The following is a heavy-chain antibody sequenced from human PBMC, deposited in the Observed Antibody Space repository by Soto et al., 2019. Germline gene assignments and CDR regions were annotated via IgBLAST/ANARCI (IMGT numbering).Heavy chain of an antibody. V-gene: IGHV6-1*01. Sequence: HSQTLSLTFAISGDSVSCNSAAWNWIRQSPSRGLEWLGRTYYRSKWYNDYAVSVKSRITINPDTSKNQFSLQLNSVTPEDTAVYYCARVRYSYGYWDYYCYGVDVWGQGTTVTVSS. CDR2: TYYRSKWYN. J-gene: IGHJ6*02. CDR1: GDSVSCNSAA. CDR3: ARVRYSYGYWDYYCYGVDV. D-gene: IGHD5-18*01.